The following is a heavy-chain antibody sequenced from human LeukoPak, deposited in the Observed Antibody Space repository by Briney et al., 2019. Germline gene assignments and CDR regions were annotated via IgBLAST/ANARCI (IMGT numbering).Heavy chain of an antibody. CDR3: ARDFPISDSSGCSLDY. CDR1: GFTFSSYW. Sequence: GGSLRLSCAASGFTFSSYWMHWLRQTPGQGLVWVSRIDTGGSYTSYADSVKGRFTISRDNAKNTLYMEMNSLRAEDTAVYYCARDFPISDSSGCSLDYWGQGTQVTASS. D-gene: IGHD3-22*01. J-gene: IGHJ4*02. CDR2: IDTGGSYT. V-gene: IGHV3-74*01.